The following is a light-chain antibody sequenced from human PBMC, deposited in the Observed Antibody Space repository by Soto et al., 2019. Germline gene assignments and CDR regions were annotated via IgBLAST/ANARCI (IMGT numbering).Light chain of an antibody. J-gene: IGLJ3*02. CDR2: GNN. V-gene: IGLV1-40*01. CDR3: QSYDSSLSGSV. CDR1: SFNIGAGYD. Sequence: QSVLTQPPSVSGAPGQRVTIYCTGSSFNIGAGYDVHWYQQLPGTAPKLLIYGNNNRPSGVPDRFSGSKSGTSASLAITGLQAEDEADYYCQSYDSSLSGSVFGGGTKLTVL.